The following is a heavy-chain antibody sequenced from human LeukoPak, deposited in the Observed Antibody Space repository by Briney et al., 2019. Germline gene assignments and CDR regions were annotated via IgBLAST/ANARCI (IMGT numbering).Heavy chain of an antibody. J-gene: IGHJ6*02. CDR3: AKETVARPPSAGMDV. V-gene: IGHV3-9*01. D-gene: IGHD2-21*01. CDR1: GFTFDDYA. CDR2: ISWNSGSI. Sequence: PGRSLRLSCAVSGFTFDDYAMHWVRQAPGKGLEWVSGISWNSGSIGYADSVKGRFTISRDNAKNSLYLQMNSLRAEDTALYYCAKETVARPPSAGMDVWGQGTTVTVSS.